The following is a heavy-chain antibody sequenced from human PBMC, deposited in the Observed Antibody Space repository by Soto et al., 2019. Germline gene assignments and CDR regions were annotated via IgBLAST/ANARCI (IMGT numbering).Heavy chain of an antibody. V-gene: IGHV3-7*03. J-gene: IGHJ6*02. CDR3: ARDSSPPYSGWSSYYGMGV. CDR1: GFTFSSYW. Sequence: GGSLRLSCAASGFTFSSYWMNWVRQAPGKGLEWVANIKEDGSEKYYVDSVKGRFTISRDNAKNSLYLQMNSLRAEDTAVYYCARDSSPPYSGWSSYYGMGVWGQGTTVTVSS. D-gene: IGHD6-19*01. CDR2: IKEDGSEK.